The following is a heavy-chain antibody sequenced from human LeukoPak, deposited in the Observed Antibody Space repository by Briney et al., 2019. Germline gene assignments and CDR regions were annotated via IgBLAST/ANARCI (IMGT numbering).Heavy chain of an antibody. J-gene: IGHJ6*03. CDR1: GGTFSSYA. V-gene: IGHV1-69*05. Sequence: ASVKVSCKASGGTFSSYAISWVRQAPGQGLEWMGGIIPIFGTANYAQKFQGRVTITTDEPTSTAYMELSSLRSEDTAVYYCARETPRNDQYQHGANPDIYYYYYYYMDVWGEGTTVTVSS. CDR3: ARETPRNDQYQHGANPDIYYYYYYYMDV. CDR2: IIPIFGTA. D-gene: IGHD2-2*01.